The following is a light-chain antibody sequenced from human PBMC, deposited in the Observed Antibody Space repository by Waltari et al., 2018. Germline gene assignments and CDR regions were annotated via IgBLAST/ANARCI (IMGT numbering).Light chain of an antibody. Sequence: QSGLTHPASVPGSPGQSITISCSEVGNAVGDSDYASRHQHHPGKAPQVIIYDVTNRPSGVSDRFSASKSANTASLTISRLQPEDEADYYCSSQTLDGLVLFGGGTRLTVL. V-gene: IGLV2-14*03. CDR3: SSQTLDGLVL. CDR1: GNAVGDSDY. J-gene: IGLJ2*01. CDR2: DVT.